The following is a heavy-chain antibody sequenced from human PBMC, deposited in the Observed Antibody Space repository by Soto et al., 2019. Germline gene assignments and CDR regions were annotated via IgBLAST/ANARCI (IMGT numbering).Heavy chain of an antibody. V-gene: IGHV1-69*12. J-gene: IGHJ5*02. CDR2: IIPIFGRA. Sequence: QVQLGQSGAEVKKPGSSVKVSCKASGGTFSSYAISWVRQAPGQGLEWMGGIIPIFGRANYAQKFQGRVRITEDESTSTAYMELGSLRSEATAVYYWAGDLDKLLFSATAWFDPWGQGTLVTVSS. D-gene: IGHD2-2*01. CDR3: AGDLDKLLFSATAWFDP. CDR1: GGTFSSYA.